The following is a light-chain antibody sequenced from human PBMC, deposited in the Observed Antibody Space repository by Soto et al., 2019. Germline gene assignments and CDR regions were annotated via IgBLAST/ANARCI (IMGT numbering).Light chain of an antibody. J-gene: IGKJ1*01. CDR1: QSISDF. Sequence: DIQITQSPYSLSPSVVYRVTITCRASQSISDFLNWYQQKPGKAPKLLIYAASTLQSGVPSRFSGSGSGTDFTLTISSLEPEDFATYYCQQTYSTPPTFGQGTKVDIK. CDR2: AAS. V-gene: IGKV1-39*01. CDR3: QQTYSTPPT.